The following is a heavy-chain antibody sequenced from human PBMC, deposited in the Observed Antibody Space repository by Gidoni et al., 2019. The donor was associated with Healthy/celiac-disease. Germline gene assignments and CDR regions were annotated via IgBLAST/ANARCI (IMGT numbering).Heavy chain of an antibody. Sequence: EVQLVQSGAEVKKPGESLKISCKGSGYSFTSYWIGWVRQMPGKGLEWMGIISPGDSDTRYSPSFEGQVTTSADKSISTAYLKWSSLKASDTAMYYCARSPYCSGGSCYYYGMDVWGQGTTVTVSS. D-gene: IGHD2-15*01. CDR1: GYSFTSYW. CDR2: ISPGDSDT. CDR3: ARSPYCSGGSCYYYGMDV. V-gene: IGHV5-51*01. J-gene: IGHJ6*02.